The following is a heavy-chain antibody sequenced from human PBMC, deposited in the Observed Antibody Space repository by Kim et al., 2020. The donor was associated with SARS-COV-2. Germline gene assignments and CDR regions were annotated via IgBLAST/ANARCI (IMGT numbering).Heavy chain of an antibody. CDR2: IYYSGST. J-gene: IGHJ6*02. CDR3: AREGYDPGGMDV. D-gene: IGHD5-12*01. Sequence: SETLSLTCTVSGGSISSYYWSWIRQPPGKGLEWIGYIYYSGSTNYNPSLKSRVTISVDTSKNQFSLKLSSVTAADTAVYYCAREGYDPGGMDVWGQGTTVTVSS. V-gene: IGHV4-59*01. CDR1: GGSISSYY.